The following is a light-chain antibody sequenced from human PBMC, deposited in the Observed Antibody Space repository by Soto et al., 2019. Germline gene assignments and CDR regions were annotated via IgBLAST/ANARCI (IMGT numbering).Light chain of an antibody. Sequence: EIVLTQSPATLSSFPGDRVTLSCRASQAVNTRLAWYQHKPGQAPRLLIYLTSNRAAGIPARFSGSGSGTDFTLTISDVQPEDFAVYYCQQYDNWPWTFGQGTKVEI. J-gene: IGKJ1*01. CDR3: QQYDNWPWT. V-gene: IGKV3D-11*01. CDR1: QAVNTR. CDR2: LTS.